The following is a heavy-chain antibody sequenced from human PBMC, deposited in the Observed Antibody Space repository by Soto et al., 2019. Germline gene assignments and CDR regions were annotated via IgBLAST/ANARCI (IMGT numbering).Heavy chain of an antibody. CDR2: ISAYNGNT. D-gene: IGHD2-15*01. CDR1: GYTFTSYG. V-gene: IGHV1-18*01. J-gene: IGHJ4*02. CDR3: ARVRSERDIVVVVAATTIDY. Sequence: QVQLVQSGAEVKKPGASVKVSCKASGYTFTSYGISWVRQAPGQGLEWMGWISAYNGNTNYAQKLQGRVTITSDSSTSTAYMELRSLRSDDTAVYYCARVRSERDIVVVVAATTIDYWGQGTLVTVSS.